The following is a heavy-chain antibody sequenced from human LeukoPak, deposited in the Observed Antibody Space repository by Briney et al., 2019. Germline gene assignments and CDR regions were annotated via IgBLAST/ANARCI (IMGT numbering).Heavy chain of an antibody. CDR2: FSGSGGST. J-gene: IGHJ4*02. Sequence: PGESLTLSCAASGFTFSNYAMAWVRQIPAKGLELVSIFSGSGGSTYYADAVKGRFTVSRDNSKSTLYLHMNNLRVDDTAIYYCASRPAPSLGPLDYWGQGTLVTVSS. CDR3: ASRPAPSLGPLDY. V-gene: IGHV3-23*01. CDR1: GFTFSNYA. D-gene: IGHD2-2*01.